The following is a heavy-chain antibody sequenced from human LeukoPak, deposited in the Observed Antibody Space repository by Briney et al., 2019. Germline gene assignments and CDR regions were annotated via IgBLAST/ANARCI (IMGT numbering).Heavy chain of an antibody. Sequence: GGTLRLSCAASGFTFSSYGMGWVRQAPGKGLEWVSAISGSGGSTYYADSVKGRFTFSRDNSKNTLYLQMNSLRAEDTAVYYCAKGLAVAGTDYYYYYMDVWGKGTTVTISS. CDR2: ISGSGGST. CDR1: GFTFSSYG. V-gene: IGHV3-23*01. CDR3: AKGLAVAGTDYYYYYMDV. J-gene: IGHJ6*03. D-gene: IGHD6-19*01.